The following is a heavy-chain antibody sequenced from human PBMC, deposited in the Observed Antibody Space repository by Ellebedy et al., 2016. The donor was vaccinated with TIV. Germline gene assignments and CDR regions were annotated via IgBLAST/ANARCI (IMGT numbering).Heavy chain of an antibody. CDR1: GFTFSSYA. CDR3: AKDKYYYDSSGYSIGSDFYWYFDL. V-gene: IGHV3-23*01. CDR2: ISGSGGST. Sequence: GESLKISXAASGFTFSSYAMSWVRQAPGKGLEWVSAISGSGGSTYYADSVKGRFTISRDNSKNTLYLQMNSLRAEDTAVYYCAKDKYYYDSSGYSIGSDFYWYFDLWGRGTLVTVSS. D-gene: IGHD3-22*01. J-gene: IGHJ2*01.